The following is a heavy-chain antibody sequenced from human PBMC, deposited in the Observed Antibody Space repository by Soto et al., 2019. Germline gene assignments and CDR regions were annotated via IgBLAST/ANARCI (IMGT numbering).Heavy chain of an antibody. J-gene: IGHJ4*02. CDR3: GKGFYGSGGPDV. Sequence: SETLSLTCTVSGISITSSYWNWFRQSPGKGLEWIGQISDRGDINYNPPLESRVAISTDTSANLFSMNLSAVTAADTAIYYCGKGFYGSGGPDVWGPGTLVTVSS. CDR1: GISITSSY. CDR2: ISDRGDI. V-gene: IGHV4-59*08. D-gene: IGHD3-10*01.